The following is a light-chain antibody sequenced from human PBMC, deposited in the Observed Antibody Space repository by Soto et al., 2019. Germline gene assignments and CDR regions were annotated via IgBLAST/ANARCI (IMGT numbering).Light chain of an antibody. Sequence: QSVMTQPASVSGSRGQSITISCTGTSSDVGNYKYVSWYQQHPGKAPKLMIYEVSNRPSGVSNRFSGSKSANTASLTISGLQAEDVTDYYCFSYTSSGTYVFGTGTKVTVL. V-gene: IGLV2-14*01. CDR3: FSYTSSGTYV. J-gene: IGLJ1*01. CDR2: EVS. CDR1: SSDVGNYKY.